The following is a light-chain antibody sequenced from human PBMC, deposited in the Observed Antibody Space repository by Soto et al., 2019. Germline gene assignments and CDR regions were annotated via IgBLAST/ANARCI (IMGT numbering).Light chain of an antibody. V-gene: IGKV3-11*01. J-gene: IGKJ5*01. CDR3: QQRSSWPPL. Sequence: EIVLTQSPATLSLYPGERATLSCRASQSVGTYLVWYQQKPGQAPRLLIHGASNRATGIPARFSGSGSGTDFPLAISSLEPEDFAVYYCQQRSSWPPLFGQGTRLEIK. CDR2: GAS. CDR1: QSVGTY.